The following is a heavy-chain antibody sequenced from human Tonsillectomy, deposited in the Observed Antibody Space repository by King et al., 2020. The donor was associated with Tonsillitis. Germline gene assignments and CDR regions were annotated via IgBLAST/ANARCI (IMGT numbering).Heavy chain of an antibody. CDR1: GDSITTGGYY. CDR3: ARSPQLYYDDAFDI. Sequence: QVQLQESGPGLVRPSQTLSLTCTVSGDSITTGGYYWSWIRQHPERGLEWIGYIYHNGIAYYNPSLKSRVTISVDTSENQFSLRLNSVSAADTALYYCARSPQLYYDDAFDIWGQGTRVTVSS. D-gene: IGHD3-16*01. V-gene: IGHV4-31*03. CDR2: IYHNGIA. J-gene: IGHJ3*02.